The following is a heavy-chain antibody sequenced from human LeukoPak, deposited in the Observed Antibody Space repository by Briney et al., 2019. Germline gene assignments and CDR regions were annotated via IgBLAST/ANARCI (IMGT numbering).Heavy chain of an antibody. Sequence: GGSLRLSCAASGFTFDDYSMYWLRHAPGKGLEWVSLISWNGDSTYYADSVKGRFTISRDNSKNSLYLQMNSLRTEDTALYYCVKDRRGSDAFDIWGQGTMVTVSS. D-gene: IGHD3-10*01. CDR1: GFTFDDYS. CDR3: VKDRRGSDAFDI. J-gene: IGHJ3*02. V-gene: IGHV3-43*01. CDR2: ISWNGDST.